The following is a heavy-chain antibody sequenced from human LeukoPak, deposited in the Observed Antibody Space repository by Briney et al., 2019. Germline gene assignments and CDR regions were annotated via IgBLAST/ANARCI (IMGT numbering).Heavy chain of an antibody. CDR1: GYTFTGYY. CDR3: AREGKYSYGRLDY. CDR2: INPNSGGT. Sequence: ASVKVSCKASGYTFTGYYMHWVRQAPGQGLEWMGWINPNSGGTNYAQKFQGRVTMTRDTSISTAYMELSRLRSDDTAVYYCAREGKYSYGRLDYWGQGTLVTVSS. D-gene: IGHD5-18*01. V-gene: IGHV1-2*02. J-gene: IGHJ4*02.